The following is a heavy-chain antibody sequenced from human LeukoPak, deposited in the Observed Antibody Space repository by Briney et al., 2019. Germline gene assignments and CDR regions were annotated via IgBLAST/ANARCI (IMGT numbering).Heavy chain of an antibody. V-gene: IGHV3-21*01. CDR2: ISSSSYI. Sequence: GGSLRLSCAASGFTFSSYSMNWVRQAPGKGLEWVSSISSSSYIYYADSVKGRFTISRDNAKNSLYLQMNSLRAEDTAVYYCAGAGSYYGMDVWGQGTTVTVSS. CDR1: GFTFSSYS. J-gene: IGHJ6*02. CDR3: AGAGSYYGMDV. D-gene: IGHD1-14*01.